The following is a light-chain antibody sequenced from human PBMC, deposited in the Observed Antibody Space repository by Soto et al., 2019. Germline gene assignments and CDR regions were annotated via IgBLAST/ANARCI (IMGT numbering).Light chain of an antibody. CDR2: WAS. Sequence: DIVMTQSPDSLAVSLGERATINCKSSQNILYDSNNKNYLAWYQQKPGQPPKLLIYWASTRESGVPDRISGSGSGTDFTLTISSLQAEDVAVYYCQQYYSTPFTFGGGTKVEIK. J-gene: IGKJ4*01. V-gene: IGKV4-1*01. CDR1: QNILYDSNNKNY. CDR3: QQYYSTPFT.